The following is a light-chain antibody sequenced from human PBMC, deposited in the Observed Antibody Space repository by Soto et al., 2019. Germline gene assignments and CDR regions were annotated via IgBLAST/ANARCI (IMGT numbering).Light chain of an antibody. Sequence: QSVLTQPPSASGTPGQRVTISCSGSSSNIGSNAVNWYQQLRGTAPRLLIYRHNQRPSGVPARFSGSKSGRSASLAISGLQSEDEGDYYCATSDDSLNGWLFGGGTKVTVL. CDR1: SSNIGSNA. CDR2: RHN. CDR3: ATSDDSLNGWL. J-gene: IGLJ2*01. V-gene: IGLV1-44*01.